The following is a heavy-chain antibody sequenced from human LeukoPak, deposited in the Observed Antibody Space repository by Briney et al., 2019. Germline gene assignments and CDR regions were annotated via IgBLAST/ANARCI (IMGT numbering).Heavy chain of an antibody. D-gene: IGHD3-16*01. Sequence: QTGGSLRLSCAASGFTFSKYAMSWVRQAPGKVLEWVSSISDSGGSTYYADSVKGRFTISRDNSKNTLHMQMNSLRAEATAVYYCAKGGGEVFDYWGQGTLVTVSS. CDR2: ISDSGGST. J-gene: IGHJ4*02. CDR1: GFTFSKYA. V-gene: IGHV3-23*01. CDR3: AKGGGEVFDY.